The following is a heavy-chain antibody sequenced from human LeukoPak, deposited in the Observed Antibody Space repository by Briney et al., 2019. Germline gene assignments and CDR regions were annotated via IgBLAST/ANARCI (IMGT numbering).Heavy chain of an antibody. J-gene: IGHJ4*02. CDR3: ATLRYAAVAGIDLPTDY. Sequence: GASMKVSSKVSGYTLAELSMHWVRQAPGKGLEWMGGFDPEDGETIYAQKFQGRVTMTEDTSTDTAYMELSSLRSEDTAVYYCATLRYAAVAGIDLPTDYWGQGTLVTVSS. CDR1: GYTLAELS. D-gene: IGHD6-19*01. CDR2: FDPEDGET. V-gene: IGHV1-24*01.